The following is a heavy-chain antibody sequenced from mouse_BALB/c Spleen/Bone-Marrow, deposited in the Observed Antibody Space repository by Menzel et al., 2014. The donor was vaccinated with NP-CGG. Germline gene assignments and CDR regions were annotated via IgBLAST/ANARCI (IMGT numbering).Heavy chain of an antibody. J-gene: IGHJ1*01. CDR3: VYGRDWYFDV. CDR1: GFNIKDTY. Sequence: EVKLMESGAELVKPEASVKLSCTASGFNIKDTYMHWVKERPEQGLEWIGRIDPANGNTKYDPKFQGKATITADTSSNTAYLQLSSLTSEDTAVYYCVYGRDWYFDVWGAGTTVTVSS. D-gene: IGHD1-1*01. V-gene: IGHV14-3*02. CDR2: IDPANGNT.